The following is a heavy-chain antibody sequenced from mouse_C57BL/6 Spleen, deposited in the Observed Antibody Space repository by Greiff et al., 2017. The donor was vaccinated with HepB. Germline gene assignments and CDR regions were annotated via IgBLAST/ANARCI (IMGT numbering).Heavy chain of an antibody. V-gene: IGHV1-5*01. Sequence: VQLQQSGTVLARPGASAKMSCKTSGYTFTSYWMHWVKQRPGQGLEWIGAIYPGNSDTSYNQKFKGKAKLTAVTSASTAYMELSSLTNEDSAVYYCTRSSSGYFDVWGTGTTVTVSS. CDR1: GYTFTSYW. J-gene: IGHJ1*03. CDR3: TRSSSGYFDV. D-gene: IGHD1-1*01. CDR2: IYPGNSDT.